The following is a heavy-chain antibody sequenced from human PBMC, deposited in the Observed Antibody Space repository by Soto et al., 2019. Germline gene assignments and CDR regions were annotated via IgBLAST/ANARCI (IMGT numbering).Heavy chain of an antibody. CDR2: ISHSGST. D-gene: IGHD6-6*01. CDR3: ASGSHVPHY. V-gene: IGHV4-59*12. Sequence: PSETLSLTCTVSDGYISSYYWSWIRQPPGKGLEWIGYISHSGSTYYNPSLKSRVTISVDRSKNQFSLKLSSVTAADTAVYFCASGSHVPHYWGQGTLVTVSS. J-gene: IGHJ4*02. CDR1: DGYISSYY.